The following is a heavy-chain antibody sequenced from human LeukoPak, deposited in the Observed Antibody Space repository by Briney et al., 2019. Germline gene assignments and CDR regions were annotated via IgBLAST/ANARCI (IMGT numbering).Heavy chain of an antibody. D-gene: IGHD3-3*01. CDR1: GYTFTSYG. CDR3: ARELADLILGVIIMLHYGMDV. Sequence: ASVKVSCKASGYTFTSYGISWVRQAPGQGLEWMGWISAYNGNTNYAQKLQGRVTMTTDTSTSTAYMELSSLRSDDTAVYYCARELADLILGVIIMLHYGMDVCGQGTTVTVSS. J-gene: IGHJ6*02. CDR2: ISAYNGNT. V-gene: IGHV1-18*01.